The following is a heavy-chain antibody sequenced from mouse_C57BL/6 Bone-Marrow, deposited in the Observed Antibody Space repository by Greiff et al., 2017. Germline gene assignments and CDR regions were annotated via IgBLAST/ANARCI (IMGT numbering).Heavy chain of an antibody. V-gene: IGHV3-6*01. CDR3: ARDKGSSYPYAMDY. CDR2: ISYDGSN. CDR1: GYSITSGYY. D-gene: IGHD1-1*01. J-gene: IGHJ4*01. Sequence: EVQLQESGPGLVKPSQSLSLTCSVTGYSITSGYYWNWIRQFPGNKLEWMGYISYDGSNNYNPSLKNRISITRDTSKNQFFLKLNSVTTEDTATYYCARDKGSSYPYAMDYWGQGTSVTVSS.